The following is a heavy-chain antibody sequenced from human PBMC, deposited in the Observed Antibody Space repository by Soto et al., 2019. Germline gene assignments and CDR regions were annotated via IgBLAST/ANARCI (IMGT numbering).Heavy chain of an antibody. CDR1: GGSISSYY. V-gene: IGHV4-59*01. CDR2: IFYSGST. Sequence: SETLSLTCTVSGGSISSYYWSWIRQPPGKGLEWIGYIFYSGSTNYNPSLKSRVTISVDTSKNQFSLKLSSVTAADTAVYYCARRWGTYFDFWGQGTLVTVSS. D-gene: IGHD7-27*01. J-gene: IGHJ4*02. CDR3: ARRWGTYFDF.